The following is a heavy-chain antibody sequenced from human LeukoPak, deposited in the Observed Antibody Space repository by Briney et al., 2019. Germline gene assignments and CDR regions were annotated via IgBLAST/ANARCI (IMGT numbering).Heavy chain of an antibody. J-gene: IGHJ4*02. CDR1: GYTFTGYY. Sequence: ASVKASCKASGYTFTGYYIHWVRQAPGQGLEWMGWINPNSGGTNYARKFQGRVTMTRDTSISTAYMELSRLRSDDTAVYYCVRGQWELLSFFDYWGQGTLVTVSS. V-gene: IGHV1-2*02. D-gene: IGHD1-26*01. CDR3: VRGQWELLSFFDY. CDR2: INPNSGGT.